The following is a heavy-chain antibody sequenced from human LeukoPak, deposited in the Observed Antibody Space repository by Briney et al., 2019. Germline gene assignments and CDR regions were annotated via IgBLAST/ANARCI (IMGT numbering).Heavy chain of an antibody. D-gene: IGHD1-1*01. CDR2: ISWNSGSI. Sequence: GGSLRLSCAASGFTFDDYAMHWVRQAPGKGLEWVSGISWNSGSIGYADSVKGRFTISRDNAKNSLYLQMNSLRAEDTALYHCAKDSGYRTGYFDYWGQGTLVTVSS. V-gene: IGHV3-9*01. CDR1: GFTFDDYA. CDR3: AKDSGYRTGYFDY. J-gene: IGHJ4*02.